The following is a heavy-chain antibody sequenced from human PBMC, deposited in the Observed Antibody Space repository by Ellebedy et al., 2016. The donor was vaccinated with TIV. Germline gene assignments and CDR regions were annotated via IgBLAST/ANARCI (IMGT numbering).Heavy chain of an antibody. CDR3: AKDRVGATVARFDP. Sequence: PGGSLRLSCAASGFTFSSYAMSWVRQDPGKGLEWVSAISGSGGSTYYADSVKGRFTISRDNSKNTLYLQMNSLRAEDTDVYYCAKDRVGATVARFDPWGQGTLVTVSS. V-gene: IGHV3-23*01. CDR1: GFTFSSYA. CDR2: ISGSGGST. D-gene: IGHD1-26*01. J-gene: IGHJ5*02.